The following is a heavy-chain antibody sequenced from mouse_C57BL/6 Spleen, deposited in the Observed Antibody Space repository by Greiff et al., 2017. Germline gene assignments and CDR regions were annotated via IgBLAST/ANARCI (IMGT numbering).Heavy chain of an antibody. CDR2: ISSGSSTI. J-gene: IGHJ4*01. D-gene: IGHD1-1*01. V-gene: IGHV5-17*01. CDR1: GFTFSDYG. Sequence: EVMLVESGGGLVKPGGSLKLSCAASGFTFSDYGMHWVRQAPEKGLEWVAYISSGSSTIYYADTVKGRFTISRDNAKNTLSLQMTSLRSEDTAMDYCERNHYGRSYYYAMDYWGQGTSVTVSS. CDR3: ERNHYGRSYYYAMDY.